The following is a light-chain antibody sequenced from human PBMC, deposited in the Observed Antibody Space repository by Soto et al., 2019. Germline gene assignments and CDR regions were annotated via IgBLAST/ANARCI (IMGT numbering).Light chain of an antibody. Sequence: EIVKTQSPATLSVSPGERATLSCRASQSVSSNLAWYQQKPGQAPRLLIYGASTRATGIPARFSGSGSGTEFTLTISSLQSEDFAVYCCQQYNSWPPWTFGQGTKVEIK. J-gene: IGKJ1*01. CDR3: QQYNSWPPWT. CDR1: QSVSSN. CDR2: GAS. V-gene: IGKV3-15*01.